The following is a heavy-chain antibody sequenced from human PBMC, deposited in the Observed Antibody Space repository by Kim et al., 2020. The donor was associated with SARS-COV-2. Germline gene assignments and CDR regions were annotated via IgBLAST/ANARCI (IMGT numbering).Heavy chain of an antibody. J-gene: IGHJ1*01. Sequence: SGPTLVNPTQTLTLTCTFSGFSLTTTEVGVGWIRQPPGKALEWLALIYWDDDIRSSPSLKNRLTITKDTSKNQVVLSMTNTDPVDTATYYCALSFYYGSGTYSGFFQRWGQGTLVPVSS. CDR1: GFSLTTTEVG. CDR3: ALSFYYGSGTYSGFFQR. CDR2: IYWDDDI. V-gene: IGHV2-5*02. D-gene: IGHD3-10*01.